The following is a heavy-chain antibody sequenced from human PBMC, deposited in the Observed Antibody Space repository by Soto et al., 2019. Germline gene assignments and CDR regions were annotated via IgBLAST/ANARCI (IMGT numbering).Heavy chain of an antibody. CDR1: GFTFSSYA. CDR2: ISSNGGST. V-gene: IGHV3-64D*08. Sequence: GGSLRLSCSSSGFTFSSYAMHLVRQATGKGLEYVSAISSNGGSTYYADSVKGRFTISRDNSKNTLYLQMSSLRAEDTAVYYCVNSPGYYYYYGMDVWGQGTTVTVSS. J-gene: IGHJ6*02. CDR3: VNSPGYYYYYGMDV.